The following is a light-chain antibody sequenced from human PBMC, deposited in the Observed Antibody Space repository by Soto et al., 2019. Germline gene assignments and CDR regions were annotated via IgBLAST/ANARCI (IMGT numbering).Light chain of an antibody. J-gene: IGKJ1*01. CDR1: QSVSSF. CDR3: QQYYTTPWT. Sequence: IVLTQSPATLSLSPGERATLSCRASQSVSSFLAWYQQKPGQAPRLLIYDASNRATGIPARFSGSGSGTDFTLTISSLEPEDFAVYYCQQYYTTPWTFGQGTKVEIK. CDR2: DAS. V-gene: IGKV3-11*01.